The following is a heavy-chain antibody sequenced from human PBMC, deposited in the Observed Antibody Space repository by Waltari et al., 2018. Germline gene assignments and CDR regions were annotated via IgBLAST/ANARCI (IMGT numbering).Heavy chain of an antibody. D-gene: IGHD6-19*01. Sequence: EVQLLESGGGLVQPGGSLRLFCAASGFTFSSYAMSWVRQAPGKGLEWVSVIYSGGSTYYADSVKGRFTISRDNSKNTLYLQMNSRRAEDTAVYYCAKEKAVALWGQGTLVTVSS. V-gene: IGHV3-23*03. CDR3: AKEKAVAL. CDR1: GFTFSSYA. J-gene: IGHJ4*02. CDR2: IYSGGST.